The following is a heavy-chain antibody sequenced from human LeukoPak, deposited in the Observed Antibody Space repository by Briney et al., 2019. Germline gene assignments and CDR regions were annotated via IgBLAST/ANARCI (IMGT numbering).Heavy chain of an antibody. CDR2: IYYTGSL. V-gene: IGHV4-30-4*01. Sequence: PSETLSLTCTVSGGSISSGDYYWSWIRQPPGKGLEWSGYIYYTGSLYYNPSLKSRVTISVDTSKNQFSLKLSSVTAADTAVYYCARGRYDYGQYYFDYWGQGTLVTVSS. J-gene: IGHJ4*02. CDR3: ARGRYDYGQYYFDY. D-gene: IGHD4-17*01. CDR1: GGSISSGDYY.